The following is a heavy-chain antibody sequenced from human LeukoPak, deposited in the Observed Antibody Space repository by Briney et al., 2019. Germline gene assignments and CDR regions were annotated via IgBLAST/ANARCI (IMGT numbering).Heavy chain of an antibody. CDR2: ISWNSGSI. D-gene: IGHD6-6*01. J-gene: IGHJ4*02. CDR1: GFTFDDYA. CDR3: AKDSVSIAARYYLDY. Sequence: TGGSLRLSCAASGFTFDDYAMHWVRQAPGKGLEWVSGISWNSGSIGYADSVKGRFTISRDNAKNSLYLQMNSLRAEDTALYYCAKDSVSIAARYYLDYWGQGTLVTVSS. V-gene: IGHV3-9*01.